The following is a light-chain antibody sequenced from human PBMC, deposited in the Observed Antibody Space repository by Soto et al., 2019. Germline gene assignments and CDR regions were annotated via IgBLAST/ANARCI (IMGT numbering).Light chain of an antibody. CDR1: SSDVAGSNY. CDR2: EVN. CDR3: SSYTSSSTLYV. Sequence: QSALTQPASVSGSPGQSITISCTGISSDVAGSNYVSWYQHHPGKAPKLIIYEVNNRPSGVSNRFSGSKSGNTASLTISRLQAEDEADYYCSSYTSSSTLYVFGSGTKVTVL. V-gene: IGLV2-14*01. J-gene: IGLJ1*01.